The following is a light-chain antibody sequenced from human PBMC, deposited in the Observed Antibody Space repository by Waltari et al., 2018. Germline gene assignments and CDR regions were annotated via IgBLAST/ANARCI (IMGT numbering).Light chain of an antibody. CDR2: EVT. V-gene: IGLV2-14*01. CDR1: SSDVGDNNY. J-gene: IGLJ3*02. Sequence: QSALTQPASVSGSLGQSITISCTGTSSDVGDNNYVSWYPQHPGTAPKLMIYEVTRPPSGVSDHFSGSKSGSTASLTISGLQAEDEADFYCSSYTTSKTILFGGGTKVTVL. CDR3: SSYTTSKTIL.